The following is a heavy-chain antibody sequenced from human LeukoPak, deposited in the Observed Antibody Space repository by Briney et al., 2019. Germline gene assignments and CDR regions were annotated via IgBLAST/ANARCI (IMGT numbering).Heavy chain of an antibody. J-gene: IGHJ4*02. V-gene: IGHV3-30-3*01. CDR3: AREGPEVAVATLDY. D-gene: IGHD6-19*01. Sequence: GGSQRLSCAASGFTFSSYAMHWVRQAPGKGLEWVAVISYDGSNKYYADSVKGRFTISRDNSKNTLYLQMNSLRAEDTAVYYCAREGPEVAVATLDYWGQGTLVTVSS. CDR1: GFTFSSYA. CDR2: ISYDGSNK.